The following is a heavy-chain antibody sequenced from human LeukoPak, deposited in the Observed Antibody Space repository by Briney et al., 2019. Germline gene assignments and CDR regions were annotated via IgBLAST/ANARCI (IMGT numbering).Heavy chain of an antibody. Sequence: GGPLRLSCAASGFTYSSYAMSWVRQAPGTGLEWVSGISGSGGSTYSADSVKGRFTISRDNSKNTLYLQMNNLRAEDTAVYYCAKEGAAGIVGAQPSGHWGQGTLVTVSS. CDR2: ISGSGGST. CDR3: AKEGAAGIVGAQPSGH. J-gene: IGHJ4*02. V-gene: IGHV3-23*01. CDR1: GFTYSSYA. D-gene: IGHD1-26*01.